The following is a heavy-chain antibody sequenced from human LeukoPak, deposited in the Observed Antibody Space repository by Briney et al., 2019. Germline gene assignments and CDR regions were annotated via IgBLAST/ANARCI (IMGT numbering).Heavy chain of an antibody. CDR1: GFTFSSYG. D-gene: IGHD3-10*01. J-gene: IGHJ4*02. CDR3: AKDAGRSGSYYNPSIPDY. CDR2: IWYDGSNK. Sequence: GGSLRLSCAASGFTFSSYGMHWVRQAPGKGLEWVAVIWYDGSNKYYADSVKGRFTISRDNSKNTLYLQMNSLRAEDTAVYYCAKDAGRSGSYYNPSIPDYWGQGTVVTVSS. V-gene: IGHV3-33*06.